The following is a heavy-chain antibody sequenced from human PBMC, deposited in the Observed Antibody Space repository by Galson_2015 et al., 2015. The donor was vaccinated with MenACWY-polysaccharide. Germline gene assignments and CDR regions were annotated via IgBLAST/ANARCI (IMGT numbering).Heavy chain of an antibody. J-gene: IGHJ4*02. V-gene: IGHV3-11*01. CDR1: GFTFSDYY. Sequence: TMRLCCAVSGFTFSDYYMSWLRQVPGKGLEWASYISSSGTTIYYADSVKGRFTISRDNARKSLYLQMNSLRVEDTAVYYCAGLVDRAIEYWGQGILVTVSS. D-gene: IGHD5-18*01. CDR3: AGLVDRAIEY. CDR2: ISSSGTTI.